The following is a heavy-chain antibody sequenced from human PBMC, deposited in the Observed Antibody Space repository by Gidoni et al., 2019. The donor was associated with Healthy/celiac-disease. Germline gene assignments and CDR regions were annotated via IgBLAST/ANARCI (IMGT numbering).Heavy chain of an antibody. CDR1: GFTFSSHS. CDR2: ISSSSSTI. V-gene: IGHV3-48*01. D-gene: IGHD1-26*01. J-gene: IGHJ3*02. Sequence: EVQLLESGGGLGPPGGSVSLSCAAPGFTFSSHSMNWVRQGPGKGLEWVSYISSSSSTIYYADSVKGRFTISRDNAKNSLYLQMNSLRAEDTAVYYCARVAVGAKTNAFDIWGQGTMVTVSS. CDR3: ARVAVGAKTNAFDI.